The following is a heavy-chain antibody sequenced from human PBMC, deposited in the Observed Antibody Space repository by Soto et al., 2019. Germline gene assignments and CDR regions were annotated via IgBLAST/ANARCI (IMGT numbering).Heavy chain of an antibody. CDR2: ISSSSGYI. CDR3: ALEVLWFGESGG. V-gene: IGHV3-21*01. CDR1: GFTFSSDT. D-gene: IGHD3-10*01. J-gene: IGHJ4*02. Sequence: EVQLVESGGGLVKPGGSLRLSCAASGFTFSSDTMNWVRQAPGKRLEWVSSISSSSGYIYYADSVKGRFTISRDNTKNSLYLQMNSLRAEDTAVYYCALEVLWFGESGGWGQGTLVTVSS.